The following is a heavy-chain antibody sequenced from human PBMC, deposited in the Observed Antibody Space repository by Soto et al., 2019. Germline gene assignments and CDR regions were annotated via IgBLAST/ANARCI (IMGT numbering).Heavy chain of an antibody. CDR2: ICSSSSYI. V-gene: IGHV3-21*01. D-gene: IGHD1-26*01. CDR1: GFPFSSYS. CDR3: ARVGGGSYWDAFDI. Sequence: PGGSLRLSCAASGFPFSSYSMNWVRPAPGKGLEWVSSICSSSSYIYYADSVKGRFTISRDNAKTSLYLQSNSLRAEDTAVYYCARVGGGSYWDAFDIWGQGTMVTVSS. J-gene: IGHJ3*02.